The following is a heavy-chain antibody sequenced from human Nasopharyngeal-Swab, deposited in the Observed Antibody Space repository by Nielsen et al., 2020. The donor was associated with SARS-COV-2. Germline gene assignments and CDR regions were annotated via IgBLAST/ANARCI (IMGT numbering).Heavy chain of an antibody. CDR3: ARALRLVAGMNGY. D-gene: IGHD6-19*01. V-gene: IGHV3-21*01. CDR1: GFTFSSYS. J-gene: IGHJ4*02. Sequence: GGSLRLSCAASGFTFSSYSMNWVRQAPGKGLEWVSSISSSSSYIYYADSVKGRFTISRDNAKNSLYLQMNSLRAEDTAVYYCARALRLVAGMNGYWGQGTLVTVSS. CDR2: ISSSSSYI.